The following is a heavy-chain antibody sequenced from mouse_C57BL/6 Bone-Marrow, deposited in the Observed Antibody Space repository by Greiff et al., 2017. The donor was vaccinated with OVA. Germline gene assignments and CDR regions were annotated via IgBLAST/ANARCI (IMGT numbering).Heavy chain of an antibody. CDR2: IRNKANGYTT. D-gene: IGHD3-2*02. Sequence: EVQLVESGGGLVQPGGSLSLSCAASGFTFTDYYMSWVRQPPGKALEWLGFIRNKANGYTTASSASVKGRFTISRDNSQSILYLQMNALRAEDSATYYCARMGSGYPPDWCFDVWGTGTTVTVSS. CDR1: GFTFTDYY. J-gene: IGHJ1*03. CDR3: ARMGSGYPPDWCFDV. V-gene: IGHV7-3*01.